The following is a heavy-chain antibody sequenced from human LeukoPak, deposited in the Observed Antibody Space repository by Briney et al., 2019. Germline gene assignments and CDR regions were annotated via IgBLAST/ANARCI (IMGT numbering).Heavy chain of an antibody. CDR2: IYYSGST. D-gene: IGHD6-19*01. CDR1: GGSISSNSYY. V-gene: IGHV4-39*07. CDR3: ARISSGWYYFDY. Sequence: PSETLSLTCTVSGGSISSNSYYWGWIRQPPGKGLEWIGSIYYSGSTYYNPSLKSRVTISVDTSKNQFSLKLSSVTATDTAVYYCARISSGWYYFDYWGQGTLVTVSS. J-gene: IGHJ4*02.